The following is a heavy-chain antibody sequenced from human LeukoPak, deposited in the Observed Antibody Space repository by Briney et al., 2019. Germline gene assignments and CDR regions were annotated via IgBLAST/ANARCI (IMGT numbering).Heavy chain of an antibody. D-gene: IGHD5-18*01. V-gene: IGHV3-11*04. CDR1: GFTFSDYY. CDR3: ARDTAMAYYYYYMDV. J-gene: IGHJ6*03. Sequence: PGGSLRLSCAASGFTFSDYYMSWIRQAPGKGLEWVSYISSSGSTIYYADSVKGRFTISRDNAKNSLYLQMNSLRAEDTAVYYCARDTAMAYYYYYMDVWGKGTTVTVSS. CDR2: ISSSGSTI.